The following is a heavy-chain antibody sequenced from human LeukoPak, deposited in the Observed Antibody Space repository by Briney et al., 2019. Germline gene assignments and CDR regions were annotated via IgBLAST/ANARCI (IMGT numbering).Heavy chain of an antibody. Sequence: PGGSLRLSCAASGFTFNRRGMHWVRQAPGKGLEWVAFIRYDGGETFYADFVKGRFTISRDNSKNTLYLQMNSLRADDTAVYYCARRAGAYSHPYDYWGQGTLVTVSS. J-gene: IGHJ4*02. CDR2: IRYDGGET. CDR3: ARRAGAYSHPYDY. D-gene: IGHD4/OR15-4a*01. CDR1: GFTFNRRG. V-gene: IGHV3-30*02.